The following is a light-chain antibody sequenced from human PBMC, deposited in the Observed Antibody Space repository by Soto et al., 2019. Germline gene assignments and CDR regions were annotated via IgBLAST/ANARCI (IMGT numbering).Light chain of an antibody. CDR1: QGISTY. CDR3: QQYYSFPWT. J-gene: IGKJ1*01. CDR2: AAS. Sequence: DIQMTQSPSSLSASVGDRVTITCRASQGISTYLNWYQQKPGKAPNLLIYAASTLQSGVPSRFSGSGSGTDFTLTISCLQSEDFATYYCQQYYSFPWTFGQGTKVDIK. V-gene: IGKV1-39*01.